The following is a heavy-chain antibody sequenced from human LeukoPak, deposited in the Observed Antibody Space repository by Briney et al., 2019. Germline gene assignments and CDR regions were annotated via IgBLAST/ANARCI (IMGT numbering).Heavy chain of an antibody. J-gene: IGHJ4*02. CDR3: AIYDSSGYTVFDY. V-gene: IGHV1-8*03. CDR2: MNPNSGNT. Sequence: ASVKVSCKASGYTFTSYDINWVRQATGQGLEWMGWMNPNSGNTGYAQKFQGRVTITRNTSISTAYMELSSLRSEDTAVYYCAIYDSSGYTVFDYWGQGTLVTVSS. D-gene: IGHD3-22*01. CDR1: GYTFTSYD.